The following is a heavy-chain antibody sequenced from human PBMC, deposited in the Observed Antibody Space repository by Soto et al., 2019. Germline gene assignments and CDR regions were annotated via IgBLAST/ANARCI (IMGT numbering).Heavy chain of an antibody. CDR1: GVDFHWNG. V-gene: IGHV3-7*01. Sequence: GGSLRLSSSASGVDFHWNGMSGVRRAPGKGLEWLATIKRDASEKNYVDSVKGRFAMSRDNAKNSVYLQMDSLRTEDTAVYYCARDSGYGAVNSANRDIDYWGHGTLVTVSP. J-gene: IGHJ4*01. CDR2: IKRDASEK. D-gene: IGHD2-8*02. CDR3: ARDSGYGAVNSANRDIDY.